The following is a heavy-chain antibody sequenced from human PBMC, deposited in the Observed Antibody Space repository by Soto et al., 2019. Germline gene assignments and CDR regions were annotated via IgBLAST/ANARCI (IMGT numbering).Heavy chain of an antibody. CDR3: DRGLLSGSRYTWGY. J-gene: IGHJ4*02. Sequence: EVQLVESGGGLVQPGGSLRLSCAASGFTFSNYWMHWVRQAPGKGLVWVSRINSDGSSISYADSVKVRFTISRDNAKNTLYLQMHSLRVEDTAVYYCDRGLLSGSRYTWGYWGQGNLVTVSS. CDR1: GFTFSNYW. CDR2: INSDGSSI. V-gene: IGHV3-74*01. D-gene: IGHD3-9*01.